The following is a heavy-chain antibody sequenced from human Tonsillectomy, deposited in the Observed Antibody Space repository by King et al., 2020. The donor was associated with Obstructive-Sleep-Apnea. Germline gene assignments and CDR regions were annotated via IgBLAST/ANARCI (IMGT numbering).Heavy chain of an antibody. Sequence: TLKESGPVLVQPTETLTLTCTVSGFSLSNAKMGVSWIRQPPGKALEWLAHIFSNDEKSYSTSLKSRLTISKDTSKSQVVLTMTKLDPVDTATYYCARIFHDILTNYLYDALDIWGQGTVVTVSS. CDR1: GFSLSNAKMG. V-gene: IGHV2-26*01. D-gene: IGHD3-9*01. CDR3: ARIFHDILTNYLYDALDI. CDR2: IFSNDEK. J-gene: IGHJ3*02.